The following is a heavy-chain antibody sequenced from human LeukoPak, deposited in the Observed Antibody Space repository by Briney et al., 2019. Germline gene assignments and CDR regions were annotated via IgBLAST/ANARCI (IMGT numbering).Heavy chain of an antibody. J-gene: IGHJ4*02. CDR1: GYTFTSYA. CDR3: ARGVPDSSGWYGLIDY. CDR2: SNAGSGNT. D-gene: IGHD6-19*01. V-gene: IGHV1-3*02. Sequence: GASVKVSCKASGYTFTSYAMHWVRQAPGQRLEWMGWSNAGSGNTKYSQEFQGRVTITRDTSASTAYMELSSLRSEDMAVYYCARGVPDSSGWYGLIDYWGQGTLVTVSS.